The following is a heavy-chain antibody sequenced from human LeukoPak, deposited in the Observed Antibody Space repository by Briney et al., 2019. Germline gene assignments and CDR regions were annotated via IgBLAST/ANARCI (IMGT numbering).Heavy chain of an antibody. CDR2: IYPDDSDT. D-gene: IGHD1-26*01. CDR3: GMSGDRVPLQDDVFDV. Sequence: GESLKISCKTSGYSFTTYWIGWVRQMPGTGLEWVGAIYPDDSDTRYSPSFQGQVTISVDKSINTAYLQWSSLQASDTAMYYCGMSGDRVPLQDDVFDVWGQGTMVTVST. J-gene: IGHJ3*01. V-gene: IGHV5-51*01. CDR1: GYSFTTYW.